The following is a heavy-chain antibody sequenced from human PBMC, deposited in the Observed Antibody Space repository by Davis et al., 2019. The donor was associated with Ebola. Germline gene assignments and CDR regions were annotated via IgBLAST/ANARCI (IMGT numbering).Heavy chain of an antibody. CDR1: GFTFSSYT. CDR2: IIPILGIA. CDR3: ASLKQWLGHFDY. V-gene: IGHV1-69*02. Sequence: KISCAASGFTFSSYTISWVRQAPGQGLEWMGRIIPILGIANYAQKFQGRVTITADKSTSTAYMELSSLRSEDTAVYYCASLKQWLGHFDYWGQGTLVTVSS. D-gene: IGHD6-19*01. J-gene: IGHJ4*02.